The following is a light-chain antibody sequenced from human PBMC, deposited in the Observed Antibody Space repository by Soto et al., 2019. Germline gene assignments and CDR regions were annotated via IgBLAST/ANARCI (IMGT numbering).Light chain of an antibody. V-gene: IGKV3-20*01. J-gene: IGKJ1*01. CDR1: QTISSNN. CDR2: GTS. CDR3: QQYGSWT. Sequence: EIVLTQSPGTLSVSPGERDTLSCRASQTISSNNLAWYQQKPGQAPSLLIYGTSSRATGIPDRFSGSGSGTDFTLTISRLEPEDSAIYYCQQYGSWTFGQGTKVEI.